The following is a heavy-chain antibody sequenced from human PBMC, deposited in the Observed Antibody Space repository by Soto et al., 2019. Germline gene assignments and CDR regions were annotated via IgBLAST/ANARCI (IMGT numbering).Heavy chain of an antibody. CDR2: IWYDGSNK. V-gene: IGHV3-33*01. CDR1: GFTFSSCG. D-gene: IGHD6-13*01. CDR3: ARAGYSNSWYTFDY. Sequence: GGSLRLSCAASGFTFSSCGMHWVRQAPGKGLEWVAVIWYDGSNKYYADSVKGRFTISRDNSKNTLYLQMNSLRAEDTAVYYCARAGYSNSWYTFDYWGQGTVVTVSS. J-gene: IGHJ4*02.